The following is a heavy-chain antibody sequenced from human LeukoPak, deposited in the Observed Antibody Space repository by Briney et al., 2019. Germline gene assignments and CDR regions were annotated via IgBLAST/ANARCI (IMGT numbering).Heavy chain of an antibody. V-gene: IGHV3-9*01. D-gene: IGHD6-19*01. CDR1: GFTFDDYA. CDR3: AKDSASSGWYGYFQH. CDR2: ISWNSGSI. Sequence: GRSLRLSCAASGFTFDDYAMHWVRQAPGKGLEWVSGISWNSGSIGYADSVKGRFTISRDNAKNSLYLQMNSLRAEDTALYYCAKDSASSGWYGYFQHWGQGTLVTVSS. J-gene: IGHJ1*01.